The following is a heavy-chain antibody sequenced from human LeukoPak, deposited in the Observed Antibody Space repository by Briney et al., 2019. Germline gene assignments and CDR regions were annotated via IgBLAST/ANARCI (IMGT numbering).Heavy chain of an antibody. CDR2: ISSSGSTI. CDR1: GFTFSSYE. Sequence: PGGSLRLSCAASGFTFSSYEMNWVRQAPGKGLEWVSYISSSGSTIYYADSVKGRFTISRDNAKNSLYLQMNSLRAEDTAVYYCARVHRQTQAAVYWGQGTLVTVSS. J-gene: IGHJ4*02. CDR3: ARVHRQTQAAVY. V-gene: IGHV3-48*03.